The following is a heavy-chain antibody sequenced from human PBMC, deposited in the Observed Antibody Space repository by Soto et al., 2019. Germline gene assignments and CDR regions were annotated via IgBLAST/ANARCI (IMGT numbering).Heavy chain of an antibody. D-gene: IGHD6-13*01. Sequence: QEQLVQSGAEVKEPGASVKVSCKASGYTFINYYIHWVRQAPGQGLEWMAIINPMGGSTNYAQEFQGRVTRTSDTSTRTVYMELSSLRFEDTALFYCARDLAAGDLWGQGTLVTVSS. CDR1: GYTFINYY. CDR2: INPMGGST. J-gene: IGHJ5*02. CDR3: ARDLAAGDL. V-gene: IGHV1-46*01.